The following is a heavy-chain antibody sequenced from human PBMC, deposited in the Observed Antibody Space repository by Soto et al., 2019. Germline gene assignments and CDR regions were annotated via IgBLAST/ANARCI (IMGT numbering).Heavy chain of an antibody. CDR3: ARGVVDATYYYSGMDV. J-gene: IGHJ6*02. V-gene: IGHV2-26*01. CDR2: IFSNDEK. CDR1: GFSLSNARMG. D-gene: IGHD2-15*01. Sequence: SGPTLVNPTENLTLTCTVSGFSLSNARMGVSWIRQPPGKALEWLAHIFSNDEKSYSTSLKSRLTISKDTSKSQVVLTMTNMDPVDTATYYCARGVVDATYYYSGMDVWGQGTTVTVSS.